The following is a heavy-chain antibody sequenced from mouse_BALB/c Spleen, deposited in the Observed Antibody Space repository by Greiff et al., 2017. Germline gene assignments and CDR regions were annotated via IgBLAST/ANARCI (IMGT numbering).Heavy chain of an antibody. Sequence: EVKLVESGGGLVKPGGSLKLSCAASGFTFSSYGMSWVRQTPDKRLEWVATISSGGSYTYYPDSVKGRFTISRDNAKNTLYLQMSSLKSEDTAMYYCARITTATYYFDYWGQGTTLTVSS. J-gene: IGHJ2*01. CDR1: GFTFSSYG. CDR2: ISSGGSYT. D-gene: IGHD1-2*01. CDR3: ARITTATYYFDY. V-gene: IGHV5-6*03.